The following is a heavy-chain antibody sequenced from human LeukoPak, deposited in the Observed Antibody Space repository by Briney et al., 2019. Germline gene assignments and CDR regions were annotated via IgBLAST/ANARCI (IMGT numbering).Heavy chain of an antibody. D-gene: IGHD2-8*01. J-gene: IGHJ3*02. V-gene: IGHV1-2*06. CDR1: GYTFTGYY. CDR3: ARDLDCTNGVCYTSAAFDI. CDR2: INPNSGGT. Sequence: ASVQVSCKATGYTFTGYYMHWVRQAPGQWLEWMGRINPNSGGTNYAQKFQGRVTMTRDTSISTAYMELSRLRSDDTAVYYCARDLDCTNGVCYTSAAFDIWGQGTMVTVSS.